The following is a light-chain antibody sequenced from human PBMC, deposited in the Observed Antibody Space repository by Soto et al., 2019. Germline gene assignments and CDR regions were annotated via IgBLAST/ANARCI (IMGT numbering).Light chain of an antibody. CDR2: AAS. V-gene: IGKV1-12*01. CDR3: HQYYSWPRGT. J-gene: IGKJ1*01. Sequence: DIQMTQSPSSVSASVGDRVTITCRASQDIDNWLAWYQQKPGKAPKLLIYAASSLQSGVPSRFSGSGSGTEFTLTISSLQSEDFAVYYCHQYYSWPRGTFGQGTKVDIK. CDR1: QDIDNW.